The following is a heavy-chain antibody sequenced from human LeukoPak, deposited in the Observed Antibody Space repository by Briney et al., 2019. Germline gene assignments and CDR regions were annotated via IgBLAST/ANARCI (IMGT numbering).Heavy chain of an antibody. CDR1: GFTFSSYG. CDR3: AKEGDILTGYYFQGAFYYYYMDV. CDR2: ISYDGSNK. V-gene: IGHV3-30*18. D-gene: IGHD3-9*01. J-gene: IGHJ6*03. Sequence: GGSLRLSCAASGFTFSSYGMHWVRQAPGKGLEWVAVISYDGSNKYYADSVKGRFTISRDNSKNTLYLQMNSLRAEDTAVYYCAKEGDILTGYYFQGAFYYYYMDVWGKGTTVTVSS.